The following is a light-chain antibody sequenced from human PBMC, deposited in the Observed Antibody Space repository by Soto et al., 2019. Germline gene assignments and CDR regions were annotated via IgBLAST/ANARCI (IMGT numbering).Light chain of an antibody. V-gene: IGKV1-5*03. CDR2: KAS. CDR1: QTISSW. Sequence: DIQMPQSPHSPSASVENSVLITCRASQTISSWLAWYQQKPGKAPKLLIYKASTLKSGVPSRFSGSGSGTEFTLTISSLQPDDFATYYCQHYNSYSEAFGQGTKVDIK. CDR3: QHYNSYSEA. J-gene: IGKJ1*01.